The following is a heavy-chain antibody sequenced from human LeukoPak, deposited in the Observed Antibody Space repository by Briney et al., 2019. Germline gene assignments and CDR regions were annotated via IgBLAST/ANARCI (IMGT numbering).Heavy chain of an antibody. D-gene: IGHD6-6*01. CDR2: INHSGST. CDR1: GGSISSSAYH. CDR3: ARGRIAAL. J-gene: IGHJ4*02. Sequence: SETLSLTCTVSGGSISSSAYHWSWIRQPPGKGLEWIGEINHSGSTNYNPSLKSRVTISVDTSKNQFSLKLSSVTAADTAVYYCARGRIAALWGQGTLVTVSS. V-gene: IGHV4-39*07.